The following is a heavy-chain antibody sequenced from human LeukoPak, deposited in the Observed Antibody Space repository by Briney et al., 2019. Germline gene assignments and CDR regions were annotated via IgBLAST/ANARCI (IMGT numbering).Heavy chain of an antibody. Sequence: GGSLRLSCAASGFTFSDYYMSWVRQAPGKGLEWVSVIYSGGSTYYADSVRGRFTISRDNSKNTLYLQMNSLRAEDTAVYYCARDPGSVFDYWGQGTLVTVSS. D-gene: IGHD1-1*01. CDR1: GFTFSDYY. CDR3: ARDPGSVFDY. CDR2: IYSGGST. J-gene: IGHJ4*02. V-gene: IGHV3-53*01.